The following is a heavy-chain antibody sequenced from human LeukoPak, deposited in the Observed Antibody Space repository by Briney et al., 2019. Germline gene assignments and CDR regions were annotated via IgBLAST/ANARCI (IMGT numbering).Heavy chain of an antibody. J-gene: IGHJ6*02. CDR1: GFTFFNYA. V-gene: IGHV3-23*01. CDR2: ISGSGGNT. Sequence: GGSLRLSCAATGFTFFNYAMSWVRQSPGKGLEWVSIISGSGGNTNYADSVKGRFTISRDNSNNTLYLQMNSLRAEDTAVYYCAKDLSYCSGGTCYTSRYYGMDVWGQGATVTVSS. D-gene: IGHD2-15*01. CDR3: AKDLSYCSGGTCYTSRYYGMDV.